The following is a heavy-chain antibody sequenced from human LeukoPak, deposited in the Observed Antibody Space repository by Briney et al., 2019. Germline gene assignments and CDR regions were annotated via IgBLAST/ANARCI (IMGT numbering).Heavy chain of an antibody. CDR1: GFTFSSYS. J-gene: IGHJ4*02. V-gene: IGHV3-48*01. CDR3: ARAAKGGSYNY. Sequence: GGSLRLCCAASGFTFSSYSMNWVRQAPGKGLEWVSYISSSSSTIYYADSVKGRFTISRDNAKNSLYLQMNSLRAEDTAVYYCARAAKGGSYNYWGQGTLVTVSS. D-gene: IGHD1-26*01. CDR2: ISSSSSTI.